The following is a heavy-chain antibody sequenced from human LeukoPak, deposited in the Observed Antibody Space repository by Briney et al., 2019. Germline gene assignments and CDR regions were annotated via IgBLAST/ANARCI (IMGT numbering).Heavy chain of an antibody. CDR2: IIPIFGTA. CDR1: GGTFSSYA. D-gene: IGHD3-22*01. CDR3: SSYKNYYDSSGYCFDY. V-gene: IGHV1-69*05. J-gene: IGHJ4*02. Sequence: SVKVSCKASGGTFSSYAISWVRQAPGQGLEWMGGIIPIFGTANYAQKFQGRVTITTDESTSTAYMELSSLRSEDTAVYYCSSYKNYYDSSGYCFDYWGQGTLVTVSS.